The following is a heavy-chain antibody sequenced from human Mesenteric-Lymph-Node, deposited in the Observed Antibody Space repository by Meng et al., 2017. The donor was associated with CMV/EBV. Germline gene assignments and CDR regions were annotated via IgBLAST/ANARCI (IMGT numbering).Heavy chain of an antibody. D-gene: IGHD1-1*01. CDR3: AREETGTRNAFDI. J-gene: IGHJ3*02. Sequence: GESLKISCAASGFTFNHAWMSWVRQAPGKGLEWVSGVSGSGGSTQYADSVKGRFTISRDNSKNTLYLQMNSLRAEDTAVYYCAREETGTRNAFDIWGQGTMVTVSS. CDR1: GFTFNHAW. V-gene: IGHV3-23*01. CDR2: VSGSGGST.